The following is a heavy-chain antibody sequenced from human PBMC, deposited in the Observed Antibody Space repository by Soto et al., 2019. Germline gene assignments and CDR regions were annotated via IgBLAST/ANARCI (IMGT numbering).Heavy chain of an antibody. D-gene: IGHD3-3*01. Sequence: SGPTLVKPTQTLTLTCTFSGFSLSTSGVGVGWIRQPPGKALEWLALIYWDDDKRYSPSLKSRLTITKDTSKNQVVLTMTNMDPVDTATYYCAHSLKIFGVAQPNWFDPWGQGTLVTVSS. V-gene: IGHV2-5*02. CDR3: AHSLKIFGVAQPNWFDP. CDR1: GFSLSTSGVG. J-gene: IGHJ5*02. CDR2: IYWDDDK.